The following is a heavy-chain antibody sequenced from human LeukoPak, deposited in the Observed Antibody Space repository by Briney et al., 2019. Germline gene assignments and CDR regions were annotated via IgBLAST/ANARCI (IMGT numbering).Heavy chain of an antibody. J-gene: IGHJ3*02. V-gene: IGHV3-23*01. D-gene: IGHD2-21*01. CDR3: ARDHIVVAGAFDI. Sequence: PGGSLRLSCAASGFTFSSYAMSWVRQAPGKGLEWVSAISGSGGSTYYADSVKGRFTISRDNSKNALYLQMNSLRAEDTAVYYCARDHIVVAGAFDIWGQGTMVTVSS. CDR2: ISGSGGST. CDR1: GFTFSSYA.